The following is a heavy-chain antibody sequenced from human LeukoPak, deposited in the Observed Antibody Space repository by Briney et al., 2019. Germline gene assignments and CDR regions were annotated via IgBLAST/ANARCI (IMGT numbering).Heavy chain of an antibody. CDR2: INGSGGST. D-gene: IGHD3-9*01. V-gene: IGHV3-23*01. CDR3: ARVDIFTGVDY. Sequence: GGSLRLSCAASGFTFSSYAMSWVRQAPGKGLEWVSAINGSGGSTYYADSVKGRFTISRDNSKNTLYLQMSSLRAEDTGVYYCARVDIFTGVDYWGQGTLVTVSS. CDR1: GFTFSSYA. J-gene: IGHJ4*02.